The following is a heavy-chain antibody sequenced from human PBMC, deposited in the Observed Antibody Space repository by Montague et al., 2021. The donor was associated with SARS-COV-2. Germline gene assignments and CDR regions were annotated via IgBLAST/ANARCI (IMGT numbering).Heavy chain of an antibody. D-gene: IGHD7-27*01. Sequence: SVKVSCKASGYTFTGYYMHWVRQAPGQGLEWMGWINPNSGGTNYAQKFQGWVTMTRDTSISTAYMELSRLRSDDTAVYYCARMGKGSYYYGMDVWGQGTTVTVS. CDR1: GYTFTGYY. CDR3: ARMGKGSYYYGMDV. CDR2: INPNSGGT. V-gene: IGHV1-2*04. J-gene: IGHJ6*02.